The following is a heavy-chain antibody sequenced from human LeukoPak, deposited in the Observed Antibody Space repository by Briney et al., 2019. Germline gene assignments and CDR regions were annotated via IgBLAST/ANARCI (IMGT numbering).Heavy chain of an antibody. CDR1: GFTFSTYW. V-gene: IGHV3-74*01. J-gene: IGHJ4*02. Sequence: GGSLRLSCAASGFTFSTYWMHWVRQAPGKGLVWVSRVNGDGSSTNYADSVKGRFTISRDNAKNTLYLQMNSLRAEDTAVYYCANYLSSSLAPSFDYWGQGTLVTVSS. CDR3: ANYLSSSLAPSFDY. CDR2: VNGDGSST. D-gene: IGHD6-13*01.